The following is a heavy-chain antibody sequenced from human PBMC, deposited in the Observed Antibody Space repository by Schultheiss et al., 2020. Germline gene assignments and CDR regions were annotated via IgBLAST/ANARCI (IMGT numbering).Heavy chain of an antibody. CDR3: ARLLRGSYGRHLDF. Sequence: SQTLSLTCTVSGGYISSYYWSWIRQPAGKGLEWIGRIYTSGSTNYNPSLKSRVTISVDTSKNQFSLKLSYVTAADTAVYYCARLLRGSYGRHLDFWGQGTLVTVSS. CDR1: GGYISSYY. V-gene: IGHV4-4*07. D-gene: IGHD1-26*01. CDR2: IYTSGST. J-gene: IGHJ4*02.